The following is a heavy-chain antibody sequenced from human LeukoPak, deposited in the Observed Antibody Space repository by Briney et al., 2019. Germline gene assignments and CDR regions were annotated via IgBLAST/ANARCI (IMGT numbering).Heavy chain of an antibody. V-gene: IGHV4-39*01. CDR3: ARDFDWLSPEPSFDY. CDR2: IYYSGST. D-gene: IGHD3-9*01. CDR1: GGSISSSSYY. Sequence: SETLSLTCAVYGGSISSSSYYWGWIRQPPGKGLEWIGSIYYSGSTYYNPSLKSRVTISVDTSKNQFSLKLSSVAAADTAVYYCARDFDWLSPEPSFDYWGQGTLVTVSS. J-gene: IGHJ4*02.